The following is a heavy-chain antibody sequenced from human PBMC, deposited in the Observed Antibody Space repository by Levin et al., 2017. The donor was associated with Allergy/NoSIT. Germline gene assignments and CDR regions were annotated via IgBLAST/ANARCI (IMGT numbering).Heavy chain of an antibody. V-gene: IGHV3-23*01. CDR2: ISDTGGGT. Sequence: SCEASGFTFNTYAMAWVRQVPGQGLEWVSGISDTGGGTYYSDSVQGRFTISRDNSKNTLFLQMNSLRAEDTAIYYCAIRISAWYFDYWGQGTLVTVSS. D-gene: IGHD6-19*01. CDR1: GFTFNTYA. CDR3: AIRISAWYFDY. J-gene: IGHJ4*02.